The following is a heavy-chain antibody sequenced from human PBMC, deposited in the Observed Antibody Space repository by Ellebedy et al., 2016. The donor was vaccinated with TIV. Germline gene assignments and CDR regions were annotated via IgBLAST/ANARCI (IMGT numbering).Heavy chain of an antibody. J-gene: IGHJ4*02. D-gene: IGHD1-1*01. CDR2: ISWNSGSI. V-gene: IGHV3-9*01. CDR1: GFTFDDYA. Sequence: GGSLRLSCAASGFTFDDYAMHWVRQAPGKGLEWVSGISWNSGSIDYADSVKGRFTISRDNAKSSLYLQINSLRAEDTAVYYCAGRAYNWNDGSLFDYWGQGTLVTVSS. CDR3: AGRAYNWNDGSLFDY.